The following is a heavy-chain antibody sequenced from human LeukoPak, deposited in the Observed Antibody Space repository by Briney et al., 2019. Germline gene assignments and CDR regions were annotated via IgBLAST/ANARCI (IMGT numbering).Heavy chain of an antibody. CDR2: IYYSGST. D-gene: IGHD6-19*01. CDR3: ARGRQWLRYFDL. Sequence: SETLSLTCTVSGGSISSYYWSWIRQPPGKGLEWIGYIYYSGSTNYNPSLKSRVTISVDTSKNQCSLTLSSVTAADTAVYYCARGRQWLRYFDLWGRGTLVTVSS. V-gene: IGHV4-59*01. J-gene: IGHJ2*01. CDR1: GGSISSYY.